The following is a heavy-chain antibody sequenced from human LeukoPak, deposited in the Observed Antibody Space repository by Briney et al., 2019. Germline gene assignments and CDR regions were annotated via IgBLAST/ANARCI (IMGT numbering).Heavy chain of an antibody. CDR1: GFTFSSYG. D-gene: IGHD4-17*01. CDR2: IRYDGSNK. Sequence: PGGSLRLSCAASGFTFSSYGMHWVRQAPGKGLEWVAFIRYDGSNKYYADSVEGRFTISRDNSKNTLYLQMNSLRAEDTAVYYCAKWPKQQDYGDYVGAFDIWGQGTMVTVSS. CDR3: AKWPKQQDYGDYVGAFDI. J-gene: IGHJ3*02. V-gene: IGHV3-30*02.